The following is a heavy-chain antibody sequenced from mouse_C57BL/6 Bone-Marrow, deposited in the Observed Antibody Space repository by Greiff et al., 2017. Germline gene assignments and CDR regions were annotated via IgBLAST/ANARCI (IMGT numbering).Heavy chain of an antibody. V-gene: IGHV2-6*03. CDR3: ARASNYASLRCDY. D-gene: IGHD2-5*01. Sequence: VMLVESGPGLVAPSQSLSITCTVSGFSLTSYGVHWVRQPPGKGLEWLVVIWSDGSTTYNSALKSRLSISKDNSKSQVFLKMNSLQTDDTPMYDWARASNYASLRCDYWGQGTTLTVSS. CDR1: GFSLTSYG. J-gene: IGHJ2*01. CDR2: IWSDGST.